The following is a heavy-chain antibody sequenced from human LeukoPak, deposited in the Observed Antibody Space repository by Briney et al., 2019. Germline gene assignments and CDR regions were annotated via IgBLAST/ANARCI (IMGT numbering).Heavy chain of an antibody. J-gene: IGHJ4*02. CDR3: ARQEAGFLFDY. V-gene: IGHV3-53*01. D-gene: IGHD6-13*01. CDR2: IYSGGST. Sequence: GGSLRLSCAASGFTVSSNYMSWVRQAPGKGLEWVSVIYSGGSTYYADSVKGRFTISRDNSKNTLYLQMNSLRAEDTAVYYCARQEAGFLFDYWGQGTLVTVSS. CDR1: GFTVSSNY.